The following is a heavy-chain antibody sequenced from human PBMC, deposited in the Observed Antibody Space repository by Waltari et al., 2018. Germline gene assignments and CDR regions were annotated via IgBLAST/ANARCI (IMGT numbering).Heavy chain of an antibody. J-gene: IGHJ6*02. D-gene: IGHD2-15*01. Sequence: QAQLVQSGAEVKKPGASVKVSCKASGYTFTSYYMHWVRQAPGQGLEWMGIINPSGGSTSYAQKFQGRVTMTRETSTSTVYMELSSLRSEDTAVYYCARDSWCSGGSCYSSVSYYGMDVWGQGTTVTVSS. CDR2: INPSGGST. V-gene: IGHV1-46*01. CDR3: ARDSWCSGGSCYSSVSYYGMDV. CDR1: GYTFTSYY.